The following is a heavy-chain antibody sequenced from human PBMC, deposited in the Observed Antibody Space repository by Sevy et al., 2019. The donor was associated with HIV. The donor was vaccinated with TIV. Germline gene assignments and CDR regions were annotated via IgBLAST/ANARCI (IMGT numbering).Heavy chain of an antibody. Sequence: GGSLRLSCAASGFTFSSYEMNWVRQAPGKGLEWVSYISSSGSTIYYADSVKGRFTISRDNAKNSLYLQMNSLRAEDTAVYYCGRAGGGVVAATNFDYWGQGTLVTVSS. CDR1: GFTFSSYE. V-gene: IGHV3-48*03. CDR3: GRAGGGVVAATNFDY. CDR2: ISSSGSTI. D-gene: IGHD2-15*01. J-gene: IGHJ4*02.